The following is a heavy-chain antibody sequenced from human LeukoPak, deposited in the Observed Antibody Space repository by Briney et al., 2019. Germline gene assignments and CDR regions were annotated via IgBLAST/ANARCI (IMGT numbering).Heavy chain of an antibody. V-gene: IGHV1-2*02. Sequence: ASVKVSCKASGYTFTGYYMHWVRQAPGQGLEWMGWINPNSGGTNYAQKFQGRVTMTRDTSISTAYMELSRLRSDDTAVYYCARIIAAAEPFDYWGQGTLVTVSS. CDR2: INPNSGGT. CDR3: ARIIAAAEPFDY. D-gene: IGHD6-13*01. CDR1: GYTFTGYY. J-gene: IGHJ4*02.